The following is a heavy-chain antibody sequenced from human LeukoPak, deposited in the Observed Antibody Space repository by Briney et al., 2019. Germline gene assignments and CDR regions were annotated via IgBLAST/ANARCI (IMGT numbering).Heavy chain of an antibody. V-gene: IGHV3-53*01. Sequence: PGGSLRLSCAASGFSFSNYWMSWVRQAPGKGLEWVSVIYSGGSTYYADSVKGRFTISRDNSKNTLYLQMNSLRAEDTAVYYCARDPIAVAGAWGQGTLVTVSS. CDR2: IYSGGST. J-gene: IGHJ4*02. CDR3: ARDPIAVAGA. CDR1: GFSFSNYW. D-gene: IGHD6-19*01.